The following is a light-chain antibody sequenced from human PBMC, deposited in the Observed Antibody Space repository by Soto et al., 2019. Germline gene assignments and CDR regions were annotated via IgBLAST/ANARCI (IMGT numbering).Light chain of an antibody. V-gene: IGLV4-60*02. CDR2: LEGSGSY. CDR1: SGHSSYI. J-gene: IGLJ3*02. Sequence: QSVLTQSSSASASLGSSVKLTCTLSSGHSSYIIAWHQQQPGKAPRYLMKLEGSGSYNKGSGVPDRFSGSSSGADRYLTISNLQFEDEADYYCETWDSNIHVFGGGTKLTVL. CDR3: ETWDSNIHV.